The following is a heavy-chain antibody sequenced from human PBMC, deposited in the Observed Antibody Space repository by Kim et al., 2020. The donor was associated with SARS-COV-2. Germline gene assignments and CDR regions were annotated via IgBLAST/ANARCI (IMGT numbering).Heavy chain of an antibody. D-gene: IGHD5-18*01. V-gene: IGHV3-30*19. CDR3: ARDANRGYSYGWTDHDY. Sequence: GGSLRLSCAASGFTFRSYGMHWVRQAPGKGPEWVAVISYDGSNKNYADSVKGRFIISRDNSKNTLYLQMNSLRAEDTAVYYCARDANRGYSYGWTDHDY. CDR1: GFTFRSYG. CDR2: ISYDGSNK. J-gene: IGHJ4*01.